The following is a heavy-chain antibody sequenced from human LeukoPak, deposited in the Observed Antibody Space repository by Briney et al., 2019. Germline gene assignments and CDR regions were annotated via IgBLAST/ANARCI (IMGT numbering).Heavy chain of an antibody. CDR3: ARAIVVVPAAMKYFDY. Sequence: SETLSLTCTVSGRSISSSSYYWGWIRQPPGKGLEWIGSIYYGGSTYYNPSLKSRVTISVDTSKNQFSLKLSSVTAADTAVYYCARAIVVVPAAMKYFDYWGQGTLVTVSS. CDR2: IYYGGST. D-gene: IGHD2-2*01. CDR1: GRSISSSSYY. J-gene: IGHJ4*02. V-gene: IGHV4-39*01.